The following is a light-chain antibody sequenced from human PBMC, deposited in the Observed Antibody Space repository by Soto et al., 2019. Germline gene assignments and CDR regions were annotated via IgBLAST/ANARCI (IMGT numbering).Light chain of an antibody. J-gene: IGLJ1*01. Sequence: VLTQPPSVSGAPGQRVTISCTGSSSNIGAGYDVHWYQQLPGTAPKLLIYGNSNRPSGVPDRFSGSKSGTSASLAITGLQAEDEADYYCQSYDSSLSGSVXGTGTRSPS. CDR3: QSYDSSLSGSV. CDR2: GNS. CDR1: SSNIGAGYD. V-gene: IGLV1-40*01.